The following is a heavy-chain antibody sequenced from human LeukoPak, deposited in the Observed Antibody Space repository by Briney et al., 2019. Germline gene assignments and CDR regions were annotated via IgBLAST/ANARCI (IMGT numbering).Heavy chain of an antibody. J-gene: IGHJ6*02. CDR2: ISSGGSTV. CDR3: ARYDARYGMDV. D-gene: IGHD1-1*01. V-gene: IGHV3-48*03. Sequence: GGSLRLSCAASGFTFSSYEMNWVRQAPGKGLEWVSYISSGGSTVYYADSVKGRFTISRDNSKNTLYLQMNSLRAEDTAVYYCARYDARYGMDVWGQGTTVTVSS. CDR1: GFTFSSYE.